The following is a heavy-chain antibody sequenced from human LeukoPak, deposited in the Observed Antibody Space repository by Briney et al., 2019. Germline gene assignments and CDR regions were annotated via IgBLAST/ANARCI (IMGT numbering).Heavy chain of an antibody. D-gene: IGHD2-15*01. J-gene: IGHJ4*02. CDR2: MNPNNGNT. V-gene: IGHV1-18*01. CDR1: GYTFTSYD. CDR3: ARGSDCSGGSCYEFDY. Sequence: ASVKVSCKASGYTFTSYDINWVRQATGQGLEWMGWMNPNNGNTNYAQKLQGRVTMTTDTSTSTAYMELRSLRSDDTAVYYCARGSDCSGGSCYEFDYWGQGTLVTVSS.